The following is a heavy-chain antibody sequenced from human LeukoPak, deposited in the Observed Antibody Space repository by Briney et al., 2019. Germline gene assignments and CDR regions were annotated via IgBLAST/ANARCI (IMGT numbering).Heavy chain of an antibody. J-gene: IGHJ4*02. D-gene: IGHD2-15*01. Sequence: PGGSLRLSCAASGFTFSSYWMSWVRQAPGKGLEWVADIKQDGSEKYYVDSVKGRFTISRDNAKNSLYLQMNSLRAEDTAVYYCARGIDYCSGGSCYEGLIDYWGQGTLVTVSS. V-gene: IGHV3-7*01. CDR2: IKQDGSEK. CDR3: ARGIDYCSGGSCYEGLIDY. CDR1: GFTFSSYW.